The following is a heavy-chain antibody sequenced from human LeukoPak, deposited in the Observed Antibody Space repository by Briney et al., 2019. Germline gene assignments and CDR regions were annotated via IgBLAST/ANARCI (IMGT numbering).Heavy chain of an antibody. CDR1: GFTFNKFA. CDR2: ISINGDGT. Sequence: GGSLRLSCAASGFTFNKFALSWVRQAPGKGLEWVSAISINGDGTYYADSVRGRFTISRDNSKNTLYLQMSSLKTEDTAVYYCAKDLLFPRFGSESWGQGTLVTVSS. CDR3: AKDLLFPRFGSES. J-gene: IGHJ5*02. D-gene: IGHD3-10*01. V-gene: IGHV3-23*01.